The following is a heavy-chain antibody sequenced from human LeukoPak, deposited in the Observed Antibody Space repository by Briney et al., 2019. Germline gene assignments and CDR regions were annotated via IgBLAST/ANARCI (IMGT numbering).Heavy chain of an antibody. CDR3: ARHARGYYDSSGYWSPADY. CDR1: GCSIISNYY. Sequence: SETLSLTCAVSGCSIISNYYWGWIRQPPGKGVEWIGKIYHSGNSYYNPSLKRRVTISVEKSKKQFSQKRSSITAADTAVYYCARHARGYYDSSGYWSPADYWGQGTLVTVSS. V-gene: IGHV4-38-2*01. J-gene: IGHJ4*02. CDR2: IYHSGNS. D-gene: IGHD3-22*01.